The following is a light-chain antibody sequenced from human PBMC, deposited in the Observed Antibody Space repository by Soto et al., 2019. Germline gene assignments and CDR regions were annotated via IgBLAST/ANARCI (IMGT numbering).Light chain of an antibody. CDR3: QQYNNWPPWT. V-gene: IGKV3-15*01. J-gene: IGKJ1*01. CDR1: QSVSSN. CDR2: GAS. Sequence: EIVMTQSPATLSVSPGERATLSCRASQSVSSNLAWYQQKPGQAPMLLIYGASTRSTGIPARFSGSGSGTEFTLTISSLQSEDFAVYYCQQYNNWPPWTFGQGTKVESK.